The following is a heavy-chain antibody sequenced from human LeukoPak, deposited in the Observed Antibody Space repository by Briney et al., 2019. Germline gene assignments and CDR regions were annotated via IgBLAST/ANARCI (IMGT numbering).Heavy chain of an antibody. CDR2: IYYSGST. J-gene: IGHJ4*02. CDR3: ARSLTINGLIDY. CDR1: GGSISSYY. D-gene: IGHD2-2*01. V-gene: IGHV4-59*01. Sequence: KPSETLSLTCTVSGGSISSYYWSWIRQPPGKGLEWIGYIYYSGSTNYNPSLKSRVTISVDTSKNQFSLKLSSVTAADTAVYYCARSLTINGLIDYWGQGTLVTVSS.